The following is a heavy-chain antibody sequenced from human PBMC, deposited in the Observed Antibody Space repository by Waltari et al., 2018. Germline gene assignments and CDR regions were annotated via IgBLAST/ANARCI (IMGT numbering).Heavy chain of an antibody. J-gene: IGHJ4*02. Sequence: QVQLVQSGTEVKKPGASVKVSCKASGYTFSGHYMHWVRQAPGQGLEWMGWINPNSGGTNYAQNFQGRVTMTRDTSISTTYTEVSRLRADDTAVYYCARGQYDYGDYSFDYWGQGTLVTVSS. CDR1: GYTFSGHY. D-gene: IGHD4-17*01. CDR3: ARGQYDYGDYSFDY. V-gene: IGHV1-2*02. CDR2: INPNSGGT.